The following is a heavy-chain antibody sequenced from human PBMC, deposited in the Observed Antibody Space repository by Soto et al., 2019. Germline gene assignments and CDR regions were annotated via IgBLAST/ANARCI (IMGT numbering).Heavy chain of an antibody. CDR3: ARDGGQLEDYFDY. Sequence: GGSLRLSCAASGFTFSSYNMNWVRQAPGKGLEWVSSISSSSGSIYYADSVKGRFTISRDNAKNSLYLQMNSLRAEDTAVYYCARDGGQLEDYFDYWGQGTTVTVSS. CDR2: ISSSSGSI. V-gene: IGHV3-21*01. J-gene: IGHJ4*02. CDR1: GFTFSSYN. D-gene: IGHD6-6*01.